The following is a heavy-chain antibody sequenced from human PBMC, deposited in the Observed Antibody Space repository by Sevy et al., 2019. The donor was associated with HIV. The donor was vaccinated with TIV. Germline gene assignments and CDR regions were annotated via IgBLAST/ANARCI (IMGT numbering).Heavy chain of an antibody. Sequence: SETLSLTCTVSGGSISSGGYYWSWIRQHPGKGLEWIGYIYYSGSTYYNPSLKSRVTILVDTSKNQFSLKLSSVTAADTAVYYCARETTARCFDYWGQGTLVTVSS. CDR2: IYYSGST. V-gene: IGHV4-31*03. D-gene: IGHD4-4*01. J-gene: IGHJ4*02. CDR3: ARETTARCFDY. CDR1: GGSISSGGYY.